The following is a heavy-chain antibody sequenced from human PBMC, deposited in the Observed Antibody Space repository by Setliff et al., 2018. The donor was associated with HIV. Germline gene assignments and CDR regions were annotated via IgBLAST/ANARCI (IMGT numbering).Heavy chain of an antibody. D-gene: IGHD6-19*01. CDR1: GCTFTSYG. CDR3: AREIEQWLVDY. Sequence: GASVKVSCKASGCTFTSYGISWVRQAPGQGLEWIGWISAYNGNRNYAQKLQGRVTMTTDTSTSTAYMELRRLRSDDTAVYYCAREIEQWLVDYWGQGTLVTVSS. CDR2: ISAYNGNR. J-gene: IGHJ4*02. V-gene: IGHV1-18*01.